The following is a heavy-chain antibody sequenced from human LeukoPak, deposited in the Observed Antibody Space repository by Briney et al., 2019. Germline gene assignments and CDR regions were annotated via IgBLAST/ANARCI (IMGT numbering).Heavy chain of an antibody. CDR2: ISGDGGST. D-gene: IGHD6-19*01. CDR3: ARESESSGWYDY. J-gene: IGHJ4*02. Sequence: GGSLRLSCAAPGFMFHDYAIHWVRQAPGKGLEWVSLISGDGGSTFYADSVKGRFTISRDNSKTSLYLQMNSLRSDATALYSCARESESSGWYDYWGQGTLVTVSS. CDR1: GFMFHDYA. V-gene: IGHV3-43*02.